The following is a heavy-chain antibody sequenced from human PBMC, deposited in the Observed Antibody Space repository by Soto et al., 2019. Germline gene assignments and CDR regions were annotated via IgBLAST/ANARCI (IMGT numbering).Heavy chain of an antibody. J-gene: IGHJ6*02. CDR1: GGTFSSYA. CDR3: ARGSDCTNGVCYTKNYYYYGMDV. D-gene: IGHD2-8*01. V-gene: IGHV1-69*01. CDR2: IIPIFGTA. Sequence: QVQLVQSGAEVKKPGSSVKVSCKASGGTFSSYAISWVRQAPGQGLEWMGGIIPIFGTANYAQKFQGRVTINADESTSTAYMELSSLRSEDTAVYYCARGSDCTNGVCYTKNYYYYGMDVWGQGTTVTVSS.